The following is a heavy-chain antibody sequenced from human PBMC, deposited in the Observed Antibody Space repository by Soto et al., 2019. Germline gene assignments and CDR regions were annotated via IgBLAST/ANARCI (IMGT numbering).Heavy chain of an antibody. V-gene: IGHV1-18*01. J-gene: IGHJ5*02. CDR3: VRLVGPTSSDNWFDP. D-gene: IGHD1-26*01. CDR1: GYTFFSYG. Sequence: QVKLEQSGAEVKKPGASVKVSCKASGYTFFSYGITWVRQAPGQGLEWMGWVSGYNGHTNYAQKFQGRVTMTRDISTTTAYMELRNLRSDDTAVYYCVRLVGPTSSDNWFDPWGQGTLVTVSS. CDR2: VSGYNGHT.